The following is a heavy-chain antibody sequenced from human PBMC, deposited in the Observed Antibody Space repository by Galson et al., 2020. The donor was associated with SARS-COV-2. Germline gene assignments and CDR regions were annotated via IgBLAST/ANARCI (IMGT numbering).Heavy chain of an antibody. CDR1: GFTLRSSG. V-gene: IGHV3-33*06. CDR3: AKGGAVAGIRGIDY. Sequence: GESLKISCAASGFTLRSSGMLWVRQAPGKGLEWVAVLWSDGTNKYYADSVKGRFTISRDTSKNTLYLQMNSLTAEDTALYYCAKGGAVAGIRGIDYWGQGTLVTVSS. CDR2: LWSDGTNK. J-gene: IGHJ4*02. D-gene: IGHD6-19*01.